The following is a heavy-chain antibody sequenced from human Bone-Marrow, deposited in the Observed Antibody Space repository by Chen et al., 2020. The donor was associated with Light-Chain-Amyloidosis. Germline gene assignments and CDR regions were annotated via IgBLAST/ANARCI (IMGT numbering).Heavy chain of an antibody. CDR1: GGSFSGYY. CDR2: INHSGST. CDR3: ARRIAVAGTCQVCLDY. Sequence: QVQLQQWGAGLLKPSETLSLTCAVYGGSFSGYYWSWIRQPPGKGLEWIGEINHSGSTNYNPSLKSRVTISVDTSKNQFSLKLSSVTAADTAVYYCARRIAVAGTCQVCLDYWGQGTLVTVSS. D-gene: IGHD6-19*01. V-gene: IGHV4-34*01. J-gene: IGHJ4*02.